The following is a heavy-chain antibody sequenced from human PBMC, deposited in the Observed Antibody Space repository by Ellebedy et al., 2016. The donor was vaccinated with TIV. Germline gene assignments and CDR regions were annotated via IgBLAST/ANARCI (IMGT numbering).Heavy chain of an antibody. CDR2: IYYSGST. D-gene: IGHD4-23*01. Sequence: MPSETLSLTCTVSGGSISSYYWSWIRQPPGKGLEWIGYIYYSGSTNYNPSLKSRVTISVDTPKNQSSLKLSSVTAADTAVYYCAEGDPNGGNAFDIWGQGTMVTVSS. V-gene: IGHV4-59*01. CDR3: AEGDPNGGNAFDI. J-gene: IGHJ3*02. CDR1: GGSISSYY.